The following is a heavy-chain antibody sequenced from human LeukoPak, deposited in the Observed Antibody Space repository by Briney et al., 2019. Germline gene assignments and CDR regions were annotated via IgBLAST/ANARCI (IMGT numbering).Heavy chain of an antibody. CDR1: GYSFTTYW. V-gene: IGHV5-51*01. CDR2: IYPGDSDT. Sequence: GESLKISCKGSGYSFTTYWIGWVRQMPGKGLEWMGIIYPGDSDTRYSPSFQGQVTISADRSIGIAYLQWSSLKASDTAMYYCARLRDSSNWSFYFDYWGQGTLVTVSS. CDR3: ARLRDSSNWSFYFDY. D-gene: IGHD6-13*01. J-gene: IGHJ4*02.